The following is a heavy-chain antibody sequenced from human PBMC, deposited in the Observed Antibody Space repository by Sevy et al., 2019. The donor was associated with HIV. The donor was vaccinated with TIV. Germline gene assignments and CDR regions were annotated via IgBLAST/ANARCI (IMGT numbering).Heavy chain of an antibody. CDR2: INESGIT. Sequence: SETLSLTCAVHDGSFSGYYWNWIRQLPGKGLEWIGEINESGITYYNPSLKSRVTISVDTSKKQFSLKLNSVTAVNSAVYFCARSPPVVVVPGAPSWFDPWGQGTLVTVSS. J-gene: IGHJ5*02. CDR3: ARSPPVVVVPGAPSWFDP. CDR1: DGSFSGYY. V-gene: IGHV4-34*01. D-gene: IGHD2-2*01.